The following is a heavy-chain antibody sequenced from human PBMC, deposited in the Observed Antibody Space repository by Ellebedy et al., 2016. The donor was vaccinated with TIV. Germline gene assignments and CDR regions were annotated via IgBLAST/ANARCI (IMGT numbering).Heavy chain of an antibody. CDR3: ARDGAYGDFSPGQYGMDV. J-gene: IGHJ6*02. CDR2: IYQAGSKK. CDR1: GFPFSNYW. D-gene: IGHD4-17*01. V-gene: IGHV3-7*03. Sequence: GESLKISCAVSGFPFSNYWMSWVRQAPGKGLEWVANIYQAGSKKYYADSVKGRFTISRDNAKNSLYLQMNSLSVEDTALYFCARDGAYGDFSPGQYGMDVWGQGTTVTVS.